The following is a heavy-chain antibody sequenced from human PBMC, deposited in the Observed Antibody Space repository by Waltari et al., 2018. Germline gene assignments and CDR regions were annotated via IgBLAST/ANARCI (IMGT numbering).Heavy chain of an antibody. CDR2: VHGSGRT. J-gene: IGHJ4*02. CDR3: ARDRGRGLYLDS. Sequence: QLQLQESSPGLVKPSGTLSPSCAVSGDSVTSSYWWSWVRQPPGKGLEWIGQVHGSGRTNYNPSFASRVTVSLDTSINQVSLKVTSATAVDTAVYYCARDRGRGLYLDSWGPGTLVTVSP. V-gene: IGHV4-4*02. D-gene: IGHD2-15*01. CDR1: GDSVTSSYW.